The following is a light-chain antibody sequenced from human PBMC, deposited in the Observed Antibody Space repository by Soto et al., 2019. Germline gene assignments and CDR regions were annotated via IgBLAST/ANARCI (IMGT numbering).Light chain of an antibody. CDR3: RQDYSYPWT. CDR2: AAS. V-gene: IGKV1-6*01. J-gene: IGKJ1*01. CDR1: QGISSY. Sequence: AIQLTQSPSPLSASVGDRVTITCRASQGISSYLAWYQQKPGKAPKLLIYAASTLQSGVSSRFSGSGSGTDFTLTISSLQPEDFSTYYCRQDYSYPWTFGQGTNVDIK.